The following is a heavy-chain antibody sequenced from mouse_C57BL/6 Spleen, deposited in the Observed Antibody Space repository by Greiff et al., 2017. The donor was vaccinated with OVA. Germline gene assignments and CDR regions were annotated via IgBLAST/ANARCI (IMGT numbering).Heavy chain of an antibody. CDR3: ARTTVVAHFDY. J-gene: IGHJ2*01. Sequence: EVQRVESGGDLVKPGGSLKLSCAASGFTFSSYGMSWARQTPDKRLEWVATISSGGSYTYYPDSVKGRFTISRDNAKNTLYLQMSSLKSEDTAMYYCARTTVVAHFDYWGQGTTLTVSS. D-gene: IGHD1-1*01. V-gene: IGHV5-6*01. CDR1: GFTFSSYG. CDR2: ISSGGSYT.